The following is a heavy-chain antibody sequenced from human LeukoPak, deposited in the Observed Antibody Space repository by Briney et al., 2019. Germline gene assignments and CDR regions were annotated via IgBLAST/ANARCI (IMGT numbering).Heavy chain of an antibody. CDR2: ISSSSSTI. CDR3: ARWAWFQGGLHYYYGMDV. Sequence: GGSLRLSCAASGFTFSSYSMNWVRQAPGKGLEWVSYISSSSSTIYYADSVKGRFTISRDNAKNSLYLQMNSLRAEDTAVYYCARWAWFQGGLHYYYGMDVWGQGTTVTVSS. V-gene: IGHV3-48*04. D-gene: IGHD3-10*01. J-gene: IGHJ6*02. CDR1: GFTFSSYS.